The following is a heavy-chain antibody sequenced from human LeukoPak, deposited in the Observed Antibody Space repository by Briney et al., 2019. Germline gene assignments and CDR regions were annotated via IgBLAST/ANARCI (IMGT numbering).Heavy chain of an antibody. CDR3: ARVYDSSGYYLYDY. J-gene: IGHJ4*02. CDR2: IIPIFGTA. V-gene: IGHV1-69*13. D-gene: IGHD3-22*01. Sequence: SVKVSCKASGGTFSSYAISWVRQAPGQGLEWMGGIIPIFGTANYAQKFQGRVAITADESTSTAYMELSSLRSEDTAVYYCARVYDSSGYYLYDYWGQGPLVTVSS. CDR1: GGTFSSYA.